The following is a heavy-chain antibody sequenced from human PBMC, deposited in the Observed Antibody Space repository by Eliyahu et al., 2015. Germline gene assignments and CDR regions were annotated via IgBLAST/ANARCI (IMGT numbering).Heavy chain of an antibody. D-gene: IGHD5-18*01. CDR3: AREVFLGEGYTWFTP. CDR1: NGSIXRVFXY. V-gene: IGHV4-61*02. CDR2: VYFTGST. J-gene: IGHJ5*02. Sequence: QVQLLESGPGLVKPSQTLSLTCTVXNGSIXRVFXYXTWIRXPAGKGLEWIGRVYFTGSTNYNASLKDRXTILLDTANNHFSLKLXSVTAADTAVYYCAREVFLGEGYTWFTPWGQGAQVTVSS.